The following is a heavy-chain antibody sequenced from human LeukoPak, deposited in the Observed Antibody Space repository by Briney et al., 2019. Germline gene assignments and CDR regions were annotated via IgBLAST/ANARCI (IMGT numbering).Heavy chain of an antibody. Sequence: SETLSLTCAVYGGSFSGYYWSWIRQPPGKGLEWIGEINHSGSTNYNPSLKSRVTISVDTSKNQFSLKLSSVTAADTAVYYCAGAQTEYSSSSTFQYYFDYWGREPLVTVSS. D-gene: IGHD6-6*01. CDR2: INHSGST. V-gene: IGHV4-34*01. CDR3: AGAQTEYSSSSTFQYYFDY. CDR1: GGSFSGYY. J-gene: IGHJ4*02.